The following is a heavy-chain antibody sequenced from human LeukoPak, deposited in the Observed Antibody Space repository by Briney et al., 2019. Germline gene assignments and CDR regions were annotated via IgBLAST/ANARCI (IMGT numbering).Heavy chain of an antibody. V-gene: IGHV3-23*01. CDR2: IDIGGGNT. CDR3: AKDYSSGYYNGFDP. CDR1: GFTVSSYA. J-gene: IGHJ5*02. D-gene: IGHD3-22*01. Sequence: GGSLRLSCEASGFTVSSYAMSWVRQAPGMGLQLVSAIDIGGGNTYSADSVKGRFTISRDNSKNTLYLQMDSLRAEDTAVYYCAKDYSSGYYNGFDPWGQGTLVTVSS.